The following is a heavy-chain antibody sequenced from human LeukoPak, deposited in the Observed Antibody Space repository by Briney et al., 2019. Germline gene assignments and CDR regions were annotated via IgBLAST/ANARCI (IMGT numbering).Heavy chain of an antibody. J-gene: IGHJ4*02. CDR1: GFTLSTNA. Sequence: GGSLRLSCTASGFTLSTNAMHWVRHAPGKGREWVAVTSYDGTTKYYADSVKGRFTISRDNSENTLYLQMNSLRAEDTAVYYCARSQTHYYDYWGQGTLVTVSS. V-gene: IGHV3-30*07. CDR2: TSYDGTTK. CDR3: ARSQTHYYDY.